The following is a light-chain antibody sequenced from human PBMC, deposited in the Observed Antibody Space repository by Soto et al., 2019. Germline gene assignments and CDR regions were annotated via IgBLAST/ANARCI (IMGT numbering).Light chain of an antibody. V-gene: IGLV2-14*03. CDR1: SSDVGAYDY. CDR2: DVS. J-gene: IGLJ1*01. CDR3: SSHTSTSTPPYV. Sequence: QSVLTQPASVSGSPGQSIIISCIGTSSDVGAYDYVSWYQHHPGKAPKLMIYDVSNRPSGVSNRFSGSKSGNTASLTISGLHAEDEADYYCSSHTSTSTPPYVFGTGTKLTVL.